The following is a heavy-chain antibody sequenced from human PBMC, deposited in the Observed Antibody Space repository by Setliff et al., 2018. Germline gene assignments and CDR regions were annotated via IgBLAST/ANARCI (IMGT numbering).Heavy chain of an antibody. D-gene: IGHD2-15*01. CDR2: ISTNNGNP. CDR1: GYTFTSYA. Sequence: ASVKVSCKASGYTFTSYAMNWVRQAPGQGLEWMGWISTNNGNPTYAQGFTGRFVFSLDTSLNTAYLQISSLEAEDTALYYCVRGGSGAFDPWGQGTLVTVS. V-gene: IGHV7-4-1*02. CDR3: VRGGSGAFDP. J-gene: IGHJ5*02.